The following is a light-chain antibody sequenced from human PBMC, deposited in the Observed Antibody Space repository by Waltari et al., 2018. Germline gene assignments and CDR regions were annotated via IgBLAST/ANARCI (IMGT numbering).Light chain of an antibody. CDR3: AAWDDSLRGRV. Sequence: QSVLTQPPSASGTPGQRVTISCSGSSSNIGSNYVYWYQQLPGTAPNLLIYRNNQRPSGVPDRFSGSKSGTSASLAISGLRSEDEADYYCAAWDDSLRGRVFGGGTKLTVL. J-gene: IGLJ2*01. CDR1: SSNIGSNY. V-gene: IGLV1-47*01. CDR2: RNN.